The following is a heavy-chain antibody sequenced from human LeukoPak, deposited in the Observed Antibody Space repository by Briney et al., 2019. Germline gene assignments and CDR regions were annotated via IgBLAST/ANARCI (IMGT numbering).Heavy chain of an antibody. CDR2: IYWNDDE. CDR3: AHNTQWLGDFDY. Sequence: SGPTLVKPTQTLTLTCTFSGFSLSTSGVGVGWIRQPPGKALEWLALIYWNDDERYSPSLKSRLTITKDTSKNRVVLTMTNMDPVDTATYYCAHNTQWLGDFDYWGQGTLVAVSS. D-gene: IGHD6-19*01. V-gene: IGHV2-5*01. CDR1: GFSLSTSGVG. J-gene: IGHJ4*02.